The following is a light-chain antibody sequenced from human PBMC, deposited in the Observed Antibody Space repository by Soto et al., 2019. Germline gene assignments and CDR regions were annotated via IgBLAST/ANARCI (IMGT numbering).Light chain of an antibody. J-gene: IGLJ1*01. CDR1: SSNIGSNT. Sequence: QSVLTQPPSASGTPGQRVTISCSGSSSNIGSNTVNWYQHLPGTAPKILIYSNNQRPSGVPDRFSGSKSGPSASLTISGLQSEDEADYYCAAWDDSLSGLNYVFGTGTKVTVL. CDR2: SNN. CDR3: AAWDDSLSGLNYV. V-gene: IGLV1-44*01.